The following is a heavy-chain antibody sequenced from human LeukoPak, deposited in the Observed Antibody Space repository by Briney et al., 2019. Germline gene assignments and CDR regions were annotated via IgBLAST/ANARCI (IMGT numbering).Heavy chain of an antibody. CDR3: VRPGYCSSTSCPPDH. D-gene: IGHD2-2*01. J-gene: IGHJ4*02. CDR1: GGSISSGDYY. V-gene: IGHV4-61*02. CDR2: IYTSGST. Sequence: SQTLSLTCTVSGGSISSGDYYWSWIRQPAGKGLEWIGRIYTSGSTYYNPPLKSRVTISVDTSKNQFSLKLSSVTAADTAVYYCVRPGYCSSTSCPPDHWGQGTLVTVSS.